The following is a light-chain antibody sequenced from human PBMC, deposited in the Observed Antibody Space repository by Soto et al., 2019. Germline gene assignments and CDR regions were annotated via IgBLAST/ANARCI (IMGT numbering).Light chain of an antibody. V-gene: IGKV1-9*01. J-gene: IGKJ3*01. Sequence: DIQLTQSPSFLSASVGDRVTITCRASQGISSYLAWYQQQPGKAPNLLIYAASTLESGVPSRFTGSGSGTEFTLSISSLQPEDFATYYCQQLNSIPFTFGPGTKVDIK. CDR2: AAS. CDR1: QGISSY. CDR3: QQLNSIPFT.